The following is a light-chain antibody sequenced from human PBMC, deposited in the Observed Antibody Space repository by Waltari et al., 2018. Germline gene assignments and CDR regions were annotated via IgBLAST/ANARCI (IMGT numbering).Light chain of an antibody. CDR3: QQYNNWPV. V-gene: IGKV3-15*01. Sequence: ETVMTQSPATLSVSQGERATLSCRASQSVSSNLAWYQQNPGQAPRLLIYGASTRATGIPARFSGSGSGTEFTLTISSLQSEDFAVYYCQQYNNWPVFGQGTKLEI. J-gene: IGKJ2*01. CDR1: QSVSSN. CDR2: GAS.